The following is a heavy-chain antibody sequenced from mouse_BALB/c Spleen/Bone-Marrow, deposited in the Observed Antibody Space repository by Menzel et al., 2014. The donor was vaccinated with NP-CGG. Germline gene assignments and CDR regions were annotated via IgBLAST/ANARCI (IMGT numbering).Heavy chain of an antibody. Sequence: DVQLQESGAELVKPGASVKLSCTASGFNIKDTYMHWVKQRPEQGLEWIGRIDPANGNTKYDPKFQGKATITAGTSFNTAYLQLSSLTSEDTAVYYCATMITDWYFDVWGAGTTVTVSS. CDR1: GFNIKDTY. V-gene: IGHV14-3*02. CDR3: ATMITDWYFDV. D-gene: IGHD2-4*01. CDR2: IDPANGNT. J-gene: IGHJ1*01.